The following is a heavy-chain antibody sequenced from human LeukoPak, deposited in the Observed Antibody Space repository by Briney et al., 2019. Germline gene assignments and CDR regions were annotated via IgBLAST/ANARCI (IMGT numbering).Heavy chain of an antibody. J-gene: IGHJ6*02. Sequence: GGSLRLSCAASGFTFSDYWIHWVRQAPGKGLMWVSRINGDGRTTHYADSVKGRFTISRDNAMNTLYLQVHSLTADDTAVYYCARGVHVYYGMDVWGRGTTVTVS. CDR1: GFTFSDYW. V-gene: IGHV3-74*01. CDR2: INGDGRTT. CDR3: ARGVHVYYGMDV.